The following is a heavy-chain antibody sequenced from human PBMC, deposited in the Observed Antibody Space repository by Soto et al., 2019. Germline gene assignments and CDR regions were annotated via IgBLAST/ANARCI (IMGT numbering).Heavy chain of an antibody. Sequence: SGPTLANPTPPLTLTCTFSGFSLNTYGVGVAWVRQPPGKALEWLALMYWDDDKRYSPSLATRLTITKDTSKNHVVLTMTNMDPVDTGTYYCANRPGFSMSFDYWGQGALVTVSS. D-gene: IGHD3-22*01. CDR2: MYWDDDK. CDR3: ANRPGFSMSFDY. CDR1: GFSLNTYGVG. V-gene: IGHV2-5*02. J-gene: IGHJ4*02.